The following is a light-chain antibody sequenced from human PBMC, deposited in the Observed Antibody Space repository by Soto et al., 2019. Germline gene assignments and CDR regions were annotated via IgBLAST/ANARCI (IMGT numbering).Light chain of an antibody. CDR2: GAS. CDR1: QSVSNNY. Sequence: ESFFTHYPVTLSLSPWERSTLSCMSIQSVSNNYLAWYQQKPGQAPRLLIYGASNRATGIPDRFSGSGSGTDFTLTISRLEPEDFAVYYCQQYGSSPPWTFGQGIKVDIK. J-gene: IGKJ1*01. CDR3: QQYGSSPPWT. V-gene: IGKV3-20*01.